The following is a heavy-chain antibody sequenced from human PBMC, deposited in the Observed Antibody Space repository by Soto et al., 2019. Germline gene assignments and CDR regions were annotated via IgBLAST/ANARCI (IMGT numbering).Heavy chain of an antibody. CDR1: GGSFSGYY. Sequence: QVQLQQWGAGLLKPSETLSLTCAVYGGSFSGYYWSWIRQPPGKGLEWIGEINHSGSTNYNPFLKSRVTMSVDTSKNQFSLRLSSVNAADTAVYYCARRDIVVVPAAIDYWGQGTLVTVSS. CDR3: ARRDIVVVPAAIDY. D-gene: IGHD2-2*01. V-gene: IGHV4-34*01. CDR2: INHSGST. J-gene: IGHJ4*02.